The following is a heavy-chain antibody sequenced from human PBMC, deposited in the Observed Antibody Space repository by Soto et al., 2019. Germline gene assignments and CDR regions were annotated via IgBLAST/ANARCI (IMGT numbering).Heavy chain of an antibody. CDR2: INHSGST. V-gene: IGHV4-34*01. Sequence: SETLSLTCAVYGGSFSGYYWSWIRQPPGKGLEWIGEINHSGSTNYNPSLKSRVTISVDTSKNQFSLKLSSVTAADTAVYYCARVTIARKIRPFEYWGQGTLVTVSS. CDR1: GGSFSGYY. CDR3: ARVTIARKIRPFEY. D-gene: IGHD6-13*01. J-gene: IGHJ4*02.